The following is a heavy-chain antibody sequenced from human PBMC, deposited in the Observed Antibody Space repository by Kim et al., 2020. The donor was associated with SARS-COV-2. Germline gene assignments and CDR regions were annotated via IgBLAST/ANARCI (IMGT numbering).Heavy chain of an antibody. CDR1: GFTFSSYG. D-gene: IGHD6-6*01. CDR3: ARDSELYSSSYYYYYGMDV. V-gene: IGHV3-33*01. CDR2: IWYDGSNK. J-gene: IGHJ6*02. Sequence: GGSLRLSCAASGFTFSSYGMHWVRQAPGKGLEWVAVIWYDGSNKYYADSVEGRFTISRDNSKNTLYLQMNSLRAEDTAVYYCARDSELYSSSYYYYYGMDVWGQGTTVTVSS.